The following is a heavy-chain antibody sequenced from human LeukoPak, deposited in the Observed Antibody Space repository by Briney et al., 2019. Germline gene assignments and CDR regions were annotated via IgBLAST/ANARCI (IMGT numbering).Heavy chain of an antibody. J-gene: IGHJ4*02. V-gene: IGHV3-53*01. CDR2: IDSGGST. D-gene: IGHD1-26*01. Sequence: PGGSLRLSCAASGFTVSSNYMIWVRQAPGKGLEWVSVIDSGGSTYYADSVKGRFTISRDNAKNTLYLQTNSLRAEDTAVYYCARGYLGIDYWGQGTLVTVSS. CDR3: ARGYLGIDY. CDR1: GFTVSSNY.